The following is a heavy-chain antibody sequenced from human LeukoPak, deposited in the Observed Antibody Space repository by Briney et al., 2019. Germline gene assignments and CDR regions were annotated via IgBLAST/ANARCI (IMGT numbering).Heavy chain of an antibody. Sequence: SETLSLTCAVYGGSFSGYYWSWIRQPPGKGLEWIGEINPSGSTNYNPSFKSRVTISVDTSKNQFSLQLSSVTAADTAVYYCARWGSSSPPYYYYGMDVWGQGTTVTVSS. CDR1: GGSFSGYY. CDR3: ARWGSSSPPYYYYGMDV. V-gene: IGHV4-34*01. CDR2: INPSGST. J-gene: IGHJ6*02. D-gene: IGHD6-6*01.